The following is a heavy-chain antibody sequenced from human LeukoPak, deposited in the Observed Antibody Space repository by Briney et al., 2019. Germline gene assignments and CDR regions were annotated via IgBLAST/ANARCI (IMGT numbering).Heavy chain of an antibody. D-gene: IGHD4-23*01. Sequence: GGSLRLPCTGSGFTLSSYAMNWVRRAPGQGLEGVSSISSSSSDIYYTDSVKGRFTISRDNAKNSLYLQMNSLRAEDTAVYYCVTDYGGSSGAFDIWGQGTMVTVSS. J-gene: IGHJ3*02. CDR3: VTDYGGSSGAFDI. CDR2: ISSSSSDI. V-gene: IGHV3-21*01. CDR1: GFTLSSYA.